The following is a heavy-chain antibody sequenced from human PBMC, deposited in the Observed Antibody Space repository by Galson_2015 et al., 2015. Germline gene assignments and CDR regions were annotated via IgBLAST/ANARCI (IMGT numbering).Heavy chain of an antibody. J-gene: IGHJ6*02. CDR2: IYSGGST. V-gene: IGHV3-53*01. Sequence: SLRLSCAASGFTVSSNYMSWVRQAPGKGLEWVSVIYSGGSTYYADSVKGRFTISRDNSKNTLYLQMNSLRAEDTAVYYCARERYNDDWLLSNGYYYYGMDVWGQGTTVTVPS. CDR1: GFTVSSNY. CDR3: ARERYNDDWLLSNGYYYYGMDV. D-gene: IGHD3-9*01.